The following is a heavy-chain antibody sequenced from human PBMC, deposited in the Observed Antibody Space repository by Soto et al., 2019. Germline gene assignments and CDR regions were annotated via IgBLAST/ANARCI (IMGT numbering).Heavy chain of an antibody. D-gene: IGHD1-26*01. Sequence: QVQLQESGPGLVKPSETLSLTCTVSGGSISSYYWSWIRQPPGKGLEWIGYIYYSGSTNYNPSLKSRVTISVDTSKNQFSLKLSSVTAADTAVYYCARAQVGMDYFDYWGQGTLVTVSS. CDR1: GGSISSYY. CDR3: ARAQVGMDYFDY. CDR2: IYYSGST. J-gene: IGHJ4*02. V-gene: IGHV4-59*01.